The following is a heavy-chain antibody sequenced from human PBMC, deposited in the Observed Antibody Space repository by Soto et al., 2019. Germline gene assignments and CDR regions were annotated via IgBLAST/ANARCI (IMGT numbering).Heavy chain of an antibody. D-gene: IGHD1-26*01. J-gene: IGHJ4*02. CDR3: ARGTDRSIQYSGTYDLDS. V-gene: IGHV4-30-2*06. CDR2: IYPNGNT. Sequence: QLQLQESGSGLVKPSQTLSLTCAVSGGSISSGGYSWSWIRQSPVKGLEWIGYIYPNGNTYYKPSLKSRVTISLDRSKNQFSLKLNSVPAADTAVYYCARGTDRSIQYSGTYDLDSWGQGTLVTVSS. CDR1: GGSISSGGYS.